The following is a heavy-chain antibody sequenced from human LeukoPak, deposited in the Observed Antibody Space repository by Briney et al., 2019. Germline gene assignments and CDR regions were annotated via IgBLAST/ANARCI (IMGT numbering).Heavy chain of an antibody. CDR1: GGSISSYY. CDR2: IYYSGST. Sequence: SETLSVTCTVSGGSISSYYWSWIRQPPGNGLEWIGYIYYSGSTNYNPSLKSRVTISVDTSKNRFSLKLSSVTAADTAVYYCARGVAYCSSTSCYSYGFDPWGQGTLVTVSS. J-gene: IGHJ5*02. D-gene: IGHD2-2*01. V-gene: IGHV4-59*01. CDR3: ARGVAYCSSTSCYSYGFDP.